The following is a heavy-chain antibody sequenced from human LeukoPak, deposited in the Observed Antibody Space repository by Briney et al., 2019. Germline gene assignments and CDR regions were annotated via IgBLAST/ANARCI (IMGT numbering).Heavy chain of an antibody. CDR1: GSTFSSYG. CDR3: ANLDYYDSSGIFDI. J-gene: IGHJ3*02. CDR2: IRYDGSNK. Sequence: GGSLRLSCAASGSTFSSYGMHWVRQAPGKGLEWVAFIRYDGSNKYYADSVKGRFTISRDNSKNTLYLQMNSLRAEDTAVYYCANLDYYDSSGIFDIWGQGTMVTVSS. D-gene: IGHD3-22*01. V-gene: IGHV3-30*02.